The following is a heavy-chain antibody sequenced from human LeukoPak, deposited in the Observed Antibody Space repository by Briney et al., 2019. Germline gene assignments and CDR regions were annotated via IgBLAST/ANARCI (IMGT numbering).Heavy chain of an antibody. D-gene: IGHD5-18*01. CDR1: GYTFTRYY. CDR3: ARGIYSYCGDY. V-gene: IGHV1-2*02. Sequence: ASVKVSCKPSGYTFTRYYMHWVRQPPGQGLEWMGWINPNSGGTNYARKFQGRVTMTRDTSISTAYMELSRLRSDDTAVYCCARGIYSYCGDYWGQGTLVTVSS. CDR2: INPNSGGT. J-gene: IGHJ4*02.